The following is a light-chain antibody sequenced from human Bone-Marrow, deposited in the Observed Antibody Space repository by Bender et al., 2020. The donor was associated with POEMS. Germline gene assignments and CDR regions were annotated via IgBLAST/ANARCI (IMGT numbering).Light chain of an antibody. CDR2: DVT. Sequence: QSALTQPASVSGSPGQSITISCTGTSSDVGGYNYVSWYQQHPGKGPKLIIYDVTIRPSGVSNRFSGSKSGNTASLTISGLQAEDEADYYCSSYTGSDTGLFGGGTKLTVL. V-gene: IGLV2-14*01. CDR3: SSYTGSDTGL. J-gene: IGLJ2*01. CDR1: SSDVGGYNY.